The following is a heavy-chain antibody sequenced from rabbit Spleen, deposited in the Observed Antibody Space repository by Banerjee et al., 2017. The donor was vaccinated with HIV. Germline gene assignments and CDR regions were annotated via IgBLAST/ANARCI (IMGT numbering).Heavy chain of an antibody. V-gene: IGHV1S45*01. D-gene: IGHD2-1*01. CDR1: GFSFSNSYW. CDR2: IYTGSSGST. CDR3: ARQPWSDRYKL. Sequence: EESGGDLVNPEGALTLTCTASGFSFSNSYWICWVRQAPGKGLEWIACIYTGSSGSTQYASWAKGRFTISKTSSTTVTLQMTSLTAADTATYFCARQPWSDRYKLWGQGTLVTVS. J-gene: IGHJ4*01.